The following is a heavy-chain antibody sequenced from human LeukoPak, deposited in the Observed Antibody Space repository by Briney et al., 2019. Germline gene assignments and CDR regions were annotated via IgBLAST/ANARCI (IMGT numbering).Heavy chain of an antibody. J-gene: IGHJ4*02. CDR1: GFIFSSYW. D-gene: IGHD3-10*01. CDR3: ARDFTLVRGVMSPTFDY. Sequence: AGGSLRLSCGASGFIFSSYWMSWVRQAPGKGLERVANIKQDGSEKYYVDSVKGRFTISRDNAKNSLYLQMNSLRAEDTAVYYCARDFTLVRGVMSPTFDYWGQGTLVTVSS. V-gene: IGHV3-7*01. CDR2: IKQDGSEK.